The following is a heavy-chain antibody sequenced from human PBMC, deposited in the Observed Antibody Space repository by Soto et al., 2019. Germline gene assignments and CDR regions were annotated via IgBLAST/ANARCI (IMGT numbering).Heavy chain of an antibody. V-gene: IGHV3-30*18. D-gene: IGHD1-1*01. CDR2: ISYDGSNK. J-gene: IGHJ6*02. CDR3: AKDPSTGTVHYGMDV. Sequence: QVQLVESGGGVVQPGRYLRLSCAASGFTFSSYGMHWVRQAPGKGLEWVAVISYDGSNKYYADSVKGRFTISRDNSKNTLYLQMNSLRAEDTAVYYCAKDPSTGTVHYGMDVWGQWTTVTVSS. CDR1: GFTFSSYG.